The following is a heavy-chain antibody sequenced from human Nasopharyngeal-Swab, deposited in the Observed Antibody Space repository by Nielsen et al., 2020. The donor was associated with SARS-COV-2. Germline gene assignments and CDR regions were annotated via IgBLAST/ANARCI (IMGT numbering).Heavy chain of an antibody. D-gene: IGHD4-23*01. V-gene: IGHV4-34*01. CDR1: GGSFSGYY. J-gene: IGHJ5*02. CDR2: IKHSGST. Sequence: SETLSLTCAVYGGSFSGYYWSWIRQPPGKGLEWIGEIKHSGSTNYNPSLKRRVTISVDTSKNQLPLNLSSVTAADTAVYYCARENGGGWFDPWGQGTLVTVSS. CDR3: ARENGGGWFDP.